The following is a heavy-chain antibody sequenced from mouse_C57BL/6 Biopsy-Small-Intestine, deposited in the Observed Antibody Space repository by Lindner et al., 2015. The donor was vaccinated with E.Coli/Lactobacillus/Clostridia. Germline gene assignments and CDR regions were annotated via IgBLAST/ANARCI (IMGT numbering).Heavy chain of an antibody. Sequence: SVKVSCKASGYTFSSYGISWVRQAPGQGLEWMGWIGDYNGNTNYAQKLQGRVTMTTDTSTSTAYMELRSLRSDDTAVYYCARDGFYDFWSGSLDVWGQGTTVTVSS. CDR2: IGDYNGNT. D-gene: IGHD1-3*01. CDR3: ARDGFYDFWSGSLDV. CDR1: GYTFSSYG. V-gene: IGHV1-50*01. J-gene: IGHJ1*01.